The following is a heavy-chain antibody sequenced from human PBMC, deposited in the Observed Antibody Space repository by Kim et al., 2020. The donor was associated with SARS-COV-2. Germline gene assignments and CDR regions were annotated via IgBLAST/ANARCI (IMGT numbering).Heavy chain of an antibody. V-gene: IGHV3-74*01. Sequence: ANSVEGRFTVSRDNAKNTLFLQMNSLRVEETAVYFCVSGYSAGRTEFFDYWGQGTLVTVSS. D-gene: IGHD3-22*01. CDR3: VSGYSAGRTEFFDY. J-gene: IGHJ4*02.